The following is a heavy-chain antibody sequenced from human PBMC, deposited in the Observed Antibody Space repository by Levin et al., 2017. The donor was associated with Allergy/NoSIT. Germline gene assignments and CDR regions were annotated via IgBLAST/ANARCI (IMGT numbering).Heavy chain of an antibody. CDR1: GYSFTSYW. CDR3: ARQRPMVSKDPQGVAATHGSDAFDI. V-gene: IGHV5-51*01. Sequence: PGGSLRLSCKGSGYSFTSYWIGWVRQMPGKGLEWMGIIYPGDSDTRYSPSFQGQVTISADKSISTAYLQWSSLKASDTAMYYCARQRPMVSKDPQGVAATHGSDAFDIWGQGTMVTVSS. CDR2: IYPGDSDT. D-gene: IGHD2-15*01. J-gene: IGHJ3*02.